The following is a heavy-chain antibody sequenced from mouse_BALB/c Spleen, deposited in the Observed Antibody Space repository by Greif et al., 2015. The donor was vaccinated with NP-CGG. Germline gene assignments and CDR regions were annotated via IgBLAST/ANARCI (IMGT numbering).Heavy chain of an antibody. CDR3: ARGLRYDAY. V-gene: IGHV1-69*02. CDR1: GYTFTSYW. J-gene: IGHJ3*01. D-gene: IGHD2-14*01. Sequence: QVQLQQPGAELVKPGASVKLSCKASGYTFTSYWMHWVKQRPGQGLEWIGEIDPSDSYTNYNQKFKGKATLTVDKSSSTAYMQLSSLTSEDSAVYYCARGLRYDAYWGQGTLVTVSA. CDR2: IDPSDSYT.